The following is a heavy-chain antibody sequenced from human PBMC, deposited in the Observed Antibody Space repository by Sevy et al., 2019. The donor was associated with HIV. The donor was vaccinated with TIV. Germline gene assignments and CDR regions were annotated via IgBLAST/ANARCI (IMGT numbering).Heavy chain of an antibody. CDR3: ASELVRYGRFDP. D-gene: IGHD3-10*01. Sequence: GGSLRLSCAASGFTFSSYSTSWVRQAPGKGLEWVSSISSSSSYIYYADSGKGRFTISRDNAKNSLYLQMNSLRAEDTAVYYCASELVRYGRFDPWGQGTLVTVSS. V-gene: IGHV3-21*01. J-gene: IGHJ5*02. CDR1: GFTFSSYS. CDR2: ISSSSSYI.